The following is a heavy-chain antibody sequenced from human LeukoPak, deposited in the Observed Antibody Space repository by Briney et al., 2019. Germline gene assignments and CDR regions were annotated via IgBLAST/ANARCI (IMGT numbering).Heavy chain of an antibody. CDR2: IDPNSGGT. J-gene: IGHJ2*01. CDR1: AGTFSNYV. CDR3: ARGRGTTMVRGVITNYFDL. Sequence: ASVKVSCKASAGTFSNYVIDWVRQAPGQGLEWMGWIDPNSGGTNYAQKFLGSVTMTGDTSINTAFMEIRRLRSDDTAIYYCARGRGTTMVRGVITNYFDLWGRGSLVTVSS. D-gene: IGHD3-10*01. V-gene: IGHV1-2*02.